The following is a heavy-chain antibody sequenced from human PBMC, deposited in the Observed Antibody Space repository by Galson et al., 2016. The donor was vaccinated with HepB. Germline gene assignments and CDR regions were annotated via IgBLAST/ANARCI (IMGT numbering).Heavy chain of an antibody. Sequence: SVKVSCKASGYTFSNYAIHWVRQAPGQRLEWMGWINADTGYTKYSKNFQGRVTISRDASANTAYMELNTLRSEDTAVYYCARDRGQQRLYYYYAMDVWGQGTTVTVSS. CDR2: INADTGYT. D-gene: IGHD3-10*01. CDR1: GYTFSNYA. V-gene: IGHV1-3*01. J-gene: IGHJ6*02. CDR3: ARDRGQQRLYYYYAMDV.